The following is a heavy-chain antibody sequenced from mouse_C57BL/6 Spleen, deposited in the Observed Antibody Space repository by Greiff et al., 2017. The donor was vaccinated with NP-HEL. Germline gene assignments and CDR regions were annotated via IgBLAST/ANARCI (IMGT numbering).Heavy chain of an antibody. J-gene: IGHJ4*01. V-gene: IGHV3-8*01. D-gene: IGHD2-4*01. Sequence: EVQLQQSGPGLAKPSQTLSLTCSVTGYSITSDYWNWIRKFPGNKLEYMGYISYSGSTYYNPSLKSRISITRDTSKNQYYLQLNSVTTEDTATYHCARYPTGLRREGAMDYWGQGTSVTVSS. CDR2: ISYSGST. CDR1: GYSITSDY. CDR3: ARYPTGLRREGAMDY.